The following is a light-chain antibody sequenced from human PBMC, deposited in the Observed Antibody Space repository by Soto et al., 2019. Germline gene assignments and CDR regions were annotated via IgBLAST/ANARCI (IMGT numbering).Light chain of an antibody. V-gene: IGLV2-23*01. CDR1: SSDVGSYNL. J-gene: IGLJ2*01. Sequence: QSALTQPASVSGSPGQSITISCTGTSSDVGSYNLVSWYQQHPGKAPKLMIYEGSKRPSGVSNRFSGSKSGNTASLTISGLPAEDEADYYLCSYAGSSNLVFGGGTKLTVL. CDR3: CSYAGSSNLV. CDR2: EGS.